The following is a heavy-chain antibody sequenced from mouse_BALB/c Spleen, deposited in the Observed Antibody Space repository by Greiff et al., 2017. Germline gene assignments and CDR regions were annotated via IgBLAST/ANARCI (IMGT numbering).Heavy chain of an antibody. V-gene: IGHV14-3*02. J-gene: IGHJ4*01. CDR1: GFNIKDTY. Sequence: VQLKQSGAELVKPGASVKLSCTASGFNIKDTYMHWVKQRPEQGLEWIGRIDPANGNTKYAPKFQGKATITADTSSNTAYLQLSSLTSEDTAVYYCARSGDYEGYYAMDYWGQGTSVTVSS. CDR3: ARSGDYEGYYAMDY. CDR2: IDPANGNT. D-gene: IGHD2-4*01.